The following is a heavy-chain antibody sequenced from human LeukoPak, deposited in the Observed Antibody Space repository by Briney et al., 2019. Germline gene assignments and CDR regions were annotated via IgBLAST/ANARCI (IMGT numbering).Heavy chain of an antibody. V-gene: IGHV3-7*01. Sequence: GGSLRPSCAASGFTFSSYAMTWVRQAPGKGLEWVANIKQDGSEKYYVDSVKGRFTISRDNAKNSLYLQMNSLRAEDTAVYYCARMPYRLRITIFGVVRYYFDYWGQGTLVTVSS. CDR2: IKQDGSEK. D-gene: IGHD3-3*01. J-gene: IGHJ4*02. CDR3: ARMPYRLRITIFGVVRYYFDY. CDR1: GFTFSSYA.